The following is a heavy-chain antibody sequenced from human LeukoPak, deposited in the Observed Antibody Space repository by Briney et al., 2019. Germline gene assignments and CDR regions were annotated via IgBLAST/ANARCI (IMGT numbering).Heavy chain of an antibody. CDR2: IIPLFNTA. CDR1: GGTFSSYA. J-gene: IGHJ6*03. V-gene: IGHV1-69*13. D-gene: IGHD2-2*01. Sequence: ASVKVSCKASGGTFSSYAVNGVRQAPGDGREGMGGIIPLFNTANYAQKLQGRGTIAADESTRTAYMQLSSLRSEDTAVYYCARGVINGHQYYFSYYMDVWGKGTTVTVSS. CDR3: ARGVINGHQYYFSYYMDV.